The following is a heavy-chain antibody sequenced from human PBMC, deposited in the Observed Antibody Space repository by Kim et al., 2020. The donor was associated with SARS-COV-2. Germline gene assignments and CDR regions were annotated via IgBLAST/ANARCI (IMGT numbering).Heavy chain of an antibody. Sequence: YNPSLKSRLTMSVDTSKDQFSRKLSAETAADTAVYYCARHDGAGIGGMDVWGQGTTVTVSS. CDR3: ARHDGAGIGGMDV. J-gene: IGHJ6*02. D-gene: IGHD3-10*01. V-gene: IGHV4-39*01.